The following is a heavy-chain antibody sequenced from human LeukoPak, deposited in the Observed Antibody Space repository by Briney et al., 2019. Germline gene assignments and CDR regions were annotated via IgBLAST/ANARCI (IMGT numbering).Heavy chain of an antibody. D-gene: IGHD3-22*01. Sequence: SETLSLTCAVYGGSFSGYYWSWIRQPPGKGLEWIGEINHSGSTNYNPSLKSRVTISVDTSKNQFSLKLSSVTAADTAVYYCARVGADSSGYDGDWFDPWGQGTLVTVSS. V-gene: IGHV4-34*01. CDR2: INHSGST. CDR1: GGSFSGYY. J-gene: IGHJ5*02. CDR3: ARVGADSSGYDGDWFDP.